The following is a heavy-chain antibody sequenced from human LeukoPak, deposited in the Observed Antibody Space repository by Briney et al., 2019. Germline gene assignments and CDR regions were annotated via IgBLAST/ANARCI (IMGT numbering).Heavy chain of an antibody. Sequence: KTGGSLRLSCAASGFTFSSYSMNWVRQAPGKGLEWVSSISSSSSYIYYADSVKGRFTISRDNAKNSLYLQMNSLRAEDTAVYYCARTPPTIFGVVKVEGGTNWFDPWGQGTLVTVSS. V-gene: IGHV3-21*01. CDR2: ISSSSSYI. CDR3: ARTPPTIFGVVKVEGGTNWFDP. CDR1: GFTFSSYS. D-gene: IGHD3-3*01. J-gene: IGHJ5*02.